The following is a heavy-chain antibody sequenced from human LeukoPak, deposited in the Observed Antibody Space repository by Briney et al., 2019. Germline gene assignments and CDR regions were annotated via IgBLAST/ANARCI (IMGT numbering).Heavy chain of an antibody. CDR3: ARELRAVGDSSGYPFDY. Sequence: APVKVSCKASGGTFSSYAISWVRQAPGQGLEWMGGIIPIFGTANYAQKFQGRVTITTDESTSTAYMELSSLRSEDTAVYYCARELRAVGDSSGYPFDYWGQGTLVTVSS. CDR2: IIPIFGTA. V-gene: IGHV1-69*05. CDR1: GGTFSSYA. D-gene: IGHD3-22*01. J-gene: IGHJ4*02.